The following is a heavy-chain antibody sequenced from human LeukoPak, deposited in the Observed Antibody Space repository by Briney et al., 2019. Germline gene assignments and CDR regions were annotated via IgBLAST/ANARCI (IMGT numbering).Heavy chain of an antibody. Sequence: ASVKVSCKASGYTFTGYYMHWVRQAPGQGLERMGWINPNSGGTSYAQKFQGRVTMTRDTSISTAYMELSRLRSDDTAVYYCASRRGSSGWYYFDYWGQGTLVTVSS. V-gene: IGHV1-2*02. CDR1: GYTFTGYY. CDR3: ASRRGSSGWYYFDY. J-gene: IGHJ4*02. CDR2: INPNSGGT. D-gene: IGHD6-19*01.